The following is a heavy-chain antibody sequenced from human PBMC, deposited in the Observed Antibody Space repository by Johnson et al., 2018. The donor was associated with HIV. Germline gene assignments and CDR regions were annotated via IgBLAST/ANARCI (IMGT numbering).Heavy chain of an antibody. D-gene: IGHD1-14*01. CDR1: GFTFDDYT. J-gene: IGHJ3*02. Sequence: QVQLVESGGVVVQPGGSLRLSCAASGFTFDDYTMHWVRQAPGKGLEWVAVISYDGSHKYYADSVKGRFTISRDNSKNTLYLQMNSLRAEDTAVYYCARDDRPDGFDIWGQGTMVTVSS. CDR3: ARDDRPDGFDI. V-gene: IGHV3-30-3*01. CDR2: ISYDGSHK.